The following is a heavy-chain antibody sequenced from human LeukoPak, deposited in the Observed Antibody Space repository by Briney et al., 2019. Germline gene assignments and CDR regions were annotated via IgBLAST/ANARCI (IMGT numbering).Heavy chain of an antibody. CDR3: ARHLSGVTGYTYGRGIDY. CDR1: GFTFSSYG. CDR2: IQYDGSNE. V-gene: IGHV3-30*12. J-gene: IGHJ4*02. D-gene: IGHD5-18*01. Sequence: GGSLRLSCAASGFTFSSYGMHWVRQAPGKGLEWVAYIQYDGSNEQYADSVKGRFSISRDSSKNILYLQMISLRAEDTAVYYCARHLSGVTGYTYGRGIDYWGQGTLVTVSS.